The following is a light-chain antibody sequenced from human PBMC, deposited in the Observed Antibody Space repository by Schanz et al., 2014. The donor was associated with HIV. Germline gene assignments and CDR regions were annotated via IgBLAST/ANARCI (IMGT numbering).Light chain of an antibody. J-gene: IGKJ2*01. CDR1: QHISSW. CDR2: TAS. CDR3: QQYHSYPYT. Sequence: DIQMTQSPSTLSAFVGDRVTLTCRASQHISSWLAWYQQKPGKAPELLIYTASTLESGVPPRFSGSGSGTEFTLTISGLQPDDVATYYCQQYHSYPYTFGQGTRVEIK. V-gene: IGKV1-5*03.